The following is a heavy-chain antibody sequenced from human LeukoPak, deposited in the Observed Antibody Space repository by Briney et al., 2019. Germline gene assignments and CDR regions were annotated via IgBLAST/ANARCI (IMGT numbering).Heavy chain of an antibody. CDR2: INGSGGST. CDR1: GFTFSSYA. Sequence: GGSLRLSCTASGFTFSSYAMSWVRQAPGKGLEWVSAINGSGGSTYYADSVKGRFTISRDNSKNTLYLQMNSLRAEDTAVYYCAKTRLGNPGAFDIWGQGTMVTLSS. J-gene: IGHJ3*02. CDR3: AKTRLGNPGAFDI. D-gene: IGHD3-10*01. V-gene: IGHV3-23*01.